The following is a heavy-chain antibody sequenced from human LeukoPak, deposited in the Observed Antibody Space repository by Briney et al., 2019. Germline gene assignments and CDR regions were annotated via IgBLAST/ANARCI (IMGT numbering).Heavy chain of an antibody. Sequence: SETLSLTCTVSGYSISSGYYWGWIRQPPGKGLEWIGSIYHSGSTYYNPYLKSRVTISVDTSKNQFSLKLSSVTAADTAVYYCARDPDIVVVPAADWGQGTLVTVSS. CDR3: ARDPDIVVVPAAD. V-gene: IGHV4-38-2*02. CDR1: GYSISSGYY. J-gene: IGHJ4*02. CDR2: IYHSGST. D-gene: IGHD2-2*01.